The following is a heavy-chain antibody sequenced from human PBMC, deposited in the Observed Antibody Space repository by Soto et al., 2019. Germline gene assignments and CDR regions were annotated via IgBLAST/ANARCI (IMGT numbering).Heavy chain of an antibody. V-gene: IGHV1-24*01. CDR1: GYALTELS. Sequence: ASVKVSCKVSGYALTELSMHWVRQAPGKGLEWMGGFDPEDGETIYAQKFQGRVTMTEDTSTDTAYMELSSLRSEDTAVYYCATIVGALYNWFDPWGQGTLVTVSS. CDR2: FDPEDGET. CDR3: ATIVGALYNWFDP. D-gene: IGHD1-26*01. J-gene: IGHJ5*02.